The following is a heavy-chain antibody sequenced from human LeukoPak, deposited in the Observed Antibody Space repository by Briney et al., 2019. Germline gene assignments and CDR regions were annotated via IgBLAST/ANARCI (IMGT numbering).Heavy chain of an antibody. CDR2: MYYSGST. J-gene: IGHJ4*02. CDR3: ARAQAAATRIRTLDY. CDR1: GGSISSGDYY. V-gene: IGHV4-30-4*01. D-gene: IGHD6-13*01. Sequence: SETLSLTCTVSGGSISSGDYYWSWIRQPPGKGLEWIAYMYYSGSTNYNPSLKSRVTISVDTSKNQFSLKLSSVTAADTAVYYCARAQAAATRIRTLDYWGQGTLVTVSS.